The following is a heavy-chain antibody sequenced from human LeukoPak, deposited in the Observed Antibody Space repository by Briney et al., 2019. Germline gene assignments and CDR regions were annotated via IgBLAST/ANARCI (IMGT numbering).Heavy chain of an antibody. Sequence: PGGSLRLSCAASGFTFSNYEMNWVRQAPGKGLEWVSYISSSGSTIYYVDSVKGRFTISRDNAKNPLYLQMNSLRAEDTAVYYCARDDSYGLDYWGQGTRVTVSS. V-gene: IGHV3-48*03. D-gene: IGHD5-18*01. CDR2: ISSSGSTI. CDR1: GFTFSNYE. CDR3: ARDDSYGLDY. J-gene: IGHJ4*02.